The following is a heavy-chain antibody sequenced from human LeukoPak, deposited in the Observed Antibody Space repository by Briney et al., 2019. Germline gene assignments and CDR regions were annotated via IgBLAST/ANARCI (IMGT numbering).Heavy chain of an antibody. V-gene: IGHV4-59*04. CDR2: IYYSGST. D-gene: IGHD6-19*01. CDR1: GGSISSYY. CDR3: AKAGGWYDPYYFDY. Sequence: KPSETLSLTCTVSGGSISSYYWSWIRQPPGKGLEWIGYIYYSGSTYYNPSLKSRVTISVDTSKNQFSLKLSSVTAADTAVYYCAKAGGWYDPYYFDYWGQGTLVTVSS. J-gene: IGHJ4*02.